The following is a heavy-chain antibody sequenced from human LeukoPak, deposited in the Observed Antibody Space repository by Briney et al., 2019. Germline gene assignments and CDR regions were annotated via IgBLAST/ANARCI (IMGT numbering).Heavy chain of an antibody. D-gene: IGHD3-22*01. CDR1: GYTFTSYG. CDR3: ARVGIYDSSGSLLIY. CDR2: VNPNSSNT. J-gene: IGHJ4*02. Sequence: ASVKVSCKASGYTFTSYGISWVRQAPGQGLEWIGWVNPNSSNTGYAQKFQGRVTMTRDTSISTAYMELRSLRSEDTAVYYCARVGIYDSSGSLLIYWGQGTLVTVSS. V-gene: IGHV1-8*02.